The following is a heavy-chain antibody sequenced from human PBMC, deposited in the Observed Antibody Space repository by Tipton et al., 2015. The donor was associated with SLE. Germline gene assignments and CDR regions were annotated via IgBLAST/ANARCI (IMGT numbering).Heavy chain of an antibody. CDR2: IHAGGTT. CDR3: AKGILYGVMEY. CDR1: GFTFSSYA. Sequence: SLRLSCAASGFTFSSYAMIWARQAPGEGLEWVSAIHAGGTTHYAESVKGRFTISRDISKNTVYLEMKSLRVEDTAVYYCAKGILYGVMEYWGPGTRVVVSS. D-gene: IGHD3-3*01. V-gene: IGHV3-23*05. J-gene: IGHJ4*02.